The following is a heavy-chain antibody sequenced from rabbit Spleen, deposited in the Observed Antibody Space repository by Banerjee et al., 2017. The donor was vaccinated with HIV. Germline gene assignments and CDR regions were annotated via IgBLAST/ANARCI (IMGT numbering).Heavy chain of an antibody. D-gene: IGHD4-1*01. Sequence: QLEESAGGLVQPGGSLKLSCKASGFTLSSYYMNWVRQAPGKGLEWIGYIDPVFGITYYANWVNGRFSISRENAQNTVFLQMTSLTAADTATYFCARDLDGVIGWNFGWWGPGTLVTVS. CDR3: ARDLDGVIGWNFGW. CDR1: GFTLSSYY. J-gene: IGHJ6*01. V-gene: IGHV1S7*01. CDR2: IDPVFGIT.